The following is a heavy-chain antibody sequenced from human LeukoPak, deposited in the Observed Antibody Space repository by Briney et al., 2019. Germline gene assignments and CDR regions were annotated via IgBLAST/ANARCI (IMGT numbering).Heavy chain of an antibody. V-gene: IGHV3-21*01. J-gene: IGHJ4*02. Sequence: PGGSLRLSCAASGFTFNTYNMNWVRQAPGKGLEWVSSISSRNSYIYYADSVKGRFTISRDNAKNSLYLQMNSLRAEDTAVYYCARPRRDGYNGLDCWGQGTLVTISS. D-gene: IGHD5-24*01. CDR3: ARPRRDGYNGLDC. CDR2: ISSRNSYI. CDR1: GFTFNTYN.